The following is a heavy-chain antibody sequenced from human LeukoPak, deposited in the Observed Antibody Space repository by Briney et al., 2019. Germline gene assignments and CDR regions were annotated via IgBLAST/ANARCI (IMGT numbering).Heavy chain of an antibody. CDR1: GFTFSSYG. CDR2: IWYDGSNK. CDR3: AKENYDFWSGYYTTRYYYYGMDV. V-gene: IGHV3-33*06. D-gene: IGHD3-3*01. J-gene: IGHJ6*02. Sequence: GGSLRLSCAASGFTFSSYGMHWVRQAPGKGLEWVAVIWYDGSNKYYADSVKGRFTTSRDNSKNTLYLQMNSLRAEDTAVYYCAKENYDFWSGYYTTRYYYYGMDVWGQGTTVTVSS.